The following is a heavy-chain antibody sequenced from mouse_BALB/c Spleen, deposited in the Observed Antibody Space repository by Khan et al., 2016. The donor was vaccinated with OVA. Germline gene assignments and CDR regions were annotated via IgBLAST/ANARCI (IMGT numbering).Heavy chain of an antibody. D-gene: IGHD2-14*01. CDR2: IWGGGGT. CDR1: GFSLSRYN. CDR3: ARAYYRYDGYYSIDY. V-gene: IGHV2-6-4*01. J-gene: IGHJ4*01. Sequence: QVQLKESGPGLVAPSQSLSITCTVSGFSLSRYNIHWVRQPPGKGLEWLGMIWGGGGTDYNSTLKSRLSIRKDNSKNQVFLKMNSLQTDDTAMYYCARAYYRYDGYYSIDYWGQGTPVTVSS.